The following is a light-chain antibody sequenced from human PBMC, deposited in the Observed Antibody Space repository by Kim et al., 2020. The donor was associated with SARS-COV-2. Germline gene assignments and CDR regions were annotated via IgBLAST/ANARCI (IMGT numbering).Light chain of an antibody. CDR2: AAS. CDR3: QKYSDSPLT. V-gene: IGKV1-27*01. Sequence: DIQLTQSPSSLSVSVGDRVSLTCRASQGIDNYLVWYQQKLGKVPNLLIYAASTLPSDVPSRFSGSGSGTDFTLTISSLQPEDVATYYCQKYSDSPLTFGRGTKVDIK. CDR1: QGIDNY. J-gene: IGKJ4*02.